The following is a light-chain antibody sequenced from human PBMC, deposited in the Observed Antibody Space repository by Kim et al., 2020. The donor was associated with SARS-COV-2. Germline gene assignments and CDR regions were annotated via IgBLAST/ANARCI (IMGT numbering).Light chain of an antibody. J-gene: IGKJ4*01. V-gene: IGKV1D-13*01. Sequence: ASVEDRVSVTCRVSQGISSGLAWYQQKPGKAPKLLIYDASSLESGVPSRFSGSGSGTDFTLTLSSLQPEDFATYYCQQFNNHPLTFGGVTKVEIK. CDR2: DAS. CDR3: QQFNNHPLT. CDR1: QGISSG.